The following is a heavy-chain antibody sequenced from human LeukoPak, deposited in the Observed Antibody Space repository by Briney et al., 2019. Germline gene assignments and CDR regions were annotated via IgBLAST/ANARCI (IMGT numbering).Heavy chain of an antibody. CDR3: ARDEAESSVFLMDY. CDR1: GFTFSSYG. J-gene: IGHJ4*02. CDR2: ISYDGSNK. D-gene: IGHD6-19*01. Sequence: GGSLRLSCAASGFTFSSYGMHWVRQAPGKGLEWVAVISYDGSNKYYADSVKGRFTISRDNSKNTLYLQMNSLRAEDTAVYYCARDEAESSVFLMDYWGQGTLVTVSS. V-gene: IGHV3-30*19.